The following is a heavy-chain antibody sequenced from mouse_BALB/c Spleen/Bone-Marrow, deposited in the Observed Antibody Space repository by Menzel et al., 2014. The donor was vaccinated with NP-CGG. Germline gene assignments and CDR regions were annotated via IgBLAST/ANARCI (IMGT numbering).Heavy chain of an antibody. J-gene: IGHJ1*01. CDR3: ARGYYGYWYFDV. Sequence: EVKLVESGGGLVKPGGSLKLSCAASGFTFSTYAMSWVRQTPEKRLEWVASIYSGGSTYYPDSVKGRFTISRDNARNILYLQMNSLRSEDTAMYYCARGYYGYWYFDVWGAGTTVTVSS. V-gene: IGHV5-6-5*01. CDR1: GFTFSTYA. CDR2: IYSGGST. D-gene: IGHD1-1*01.